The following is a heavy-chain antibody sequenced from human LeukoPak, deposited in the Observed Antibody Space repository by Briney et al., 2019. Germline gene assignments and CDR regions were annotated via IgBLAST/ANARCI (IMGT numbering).Heavy chain of an antibody. CDR2: IKEDGSEK. D-gene: IGHD3-10*01. Sequence: GGSLRLSCAASGFTFSNYWMSWVRQAPGKGLARVANIKEDGSEKYYVDSVKGRFTISRDNAKNSLYLQMNSLRAEDTAVYYCARTIRGYWGQGTLVTVSS. J-gene: IGHJ4*02. CDR1: GFTFSNYW. CDR3: ARTIRGY. V-gene: IGHV3-7*02.